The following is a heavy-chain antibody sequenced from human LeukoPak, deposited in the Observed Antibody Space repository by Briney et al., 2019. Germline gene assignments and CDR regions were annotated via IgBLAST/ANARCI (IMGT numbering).Heavy chain of an antibody. CDR3: AREKSSGLFYFDY. Sequence: SETLSLTCTVSGGSINSYYWSWIRQPAGKGLEWIGRIYTSGNTNYNPFLKSRVTMSVDTSKNQFSLKLSSVTAADTAVYYCAREKSSGLFYFDYWGQGTLVTVSS. J-gene: IGHJ4*02. CDR1: GGSINSYY. V-gene: IGHV4-4*07. CDR2: IYTSGNT. D-gene: IGHD6-19*01.